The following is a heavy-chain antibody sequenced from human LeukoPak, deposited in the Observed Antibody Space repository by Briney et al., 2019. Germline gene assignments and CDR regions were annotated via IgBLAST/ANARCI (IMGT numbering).Heavy chain of an antibody. CDR1: GGSISSYY. V-gene: IGHV4-59*08. J-gene: IGHJ4*02. D-gene: IGHD2-2*01. CDR3: ARSLSTAGIDY. CDR2: VFHSGST. Sequence: KASETLSLTCTVSGGSISSYYWSWIRQPPGKGLEWIGSVFHSGSTYYNPSLKSRVAISVDTSKNQFSLNLRSVTAADTAVYYCARSLSTAGIDYWGQGTLVTVSS.